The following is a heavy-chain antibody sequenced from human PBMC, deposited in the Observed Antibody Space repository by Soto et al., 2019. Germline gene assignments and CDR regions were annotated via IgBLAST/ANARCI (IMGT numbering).Heavy chain of an antibody. Sequence: PGGSLRLSCAASGFTFSSYWMSWVRQAPGEGLEWVANIKQDGSEKYYVDSVKGRFTISRDNAKNSLYLQMNSLRAEDTAVYYCARDRGDWYVEGYYMDVWGKGTTVTVSS. D-gene: IGHD3-9*01. CDR3: ARDRGDWYVEGYYMDV. J-gene: IGHJ6*03. V-gene: IGHV3-7*01. CDR1: GFTFSSYW. CDR2: IKQDGSEK.